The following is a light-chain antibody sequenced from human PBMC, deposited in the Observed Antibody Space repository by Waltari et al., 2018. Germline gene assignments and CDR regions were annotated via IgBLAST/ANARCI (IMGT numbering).Light chain of an antibody. Sequence: QSALTQPASVSGSPGQSITISCTGTSADLGVYNYSSWYQQYPGKAPQLMIYEVSFRPSGISNRFSGSKSGNTATLTISGLQAEDEADYYCSSKTSASGVFGTGTTVTVL. J-gene: IGLJ1*01. V-gene: IGLV2-14*01. CDR1: SADLGVYNY. CDR2: EVS. CDR3: SSKTSASGV.